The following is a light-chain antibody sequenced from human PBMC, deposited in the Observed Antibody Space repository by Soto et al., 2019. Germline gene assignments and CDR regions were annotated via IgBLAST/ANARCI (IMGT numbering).Light chain of an antibody. CDR1: QDISNY. Sequence: DIQMTQSPSSLSASVGDRVTITCQASQDISNYLNWYQQKPGKAPKFLINDASKLETGVPSRFSGSGSGTDFTFTISSLQPEDIATYYCQQDESLPPTFGQGTKLEIK. J-gene: IGKJ2*01. CDR3: QQDESLPPT. V-gene: IGKV1-33*01. CDR2: DAS.